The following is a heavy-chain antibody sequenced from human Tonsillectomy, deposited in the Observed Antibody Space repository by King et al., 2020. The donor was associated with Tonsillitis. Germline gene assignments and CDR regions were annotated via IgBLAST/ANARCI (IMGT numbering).Heavy chain of an antibody. V-gene: IGHV3-30*03. J-gene: IGHJ4*02. Sequence: VQLVESGGGVVQPGRSLRLSCAASRVTFSIYGIHWVRQAPGEGLEWVAFISFDGSNKYYADPVKGRFPISRDSSKNTLYLQMNSLRGEDTAVYYCARDRSSSWFFVNWGQGTLVTVSS. CDR2: ISFDGSNK. D-gene: IGHD6-13*01. CDR3: ARDRSSSWFFVN. CDR1: RVTFSIYG.